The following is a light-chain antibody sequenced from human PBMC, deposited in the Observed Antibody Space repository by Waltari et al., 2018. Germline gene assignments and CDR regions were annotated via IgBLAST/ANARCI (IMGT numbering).Light chain of an antibody. CDR3: QQSYSSPPIT. Sequence: DIQMTQSPTSLSASVGDEVTITCRESQSIRTYVSWYQQKPGKAPRVLIYGASILETGAPSRFSGRGSGTDFTLTISGLQPEDVATYYCQQSYSSPPITFAQGTRLEIK. V-gene: IGKV1-39*01. J-gene: IGKJ5*01. CDR2: GAS. CDR1: QSIRTY.